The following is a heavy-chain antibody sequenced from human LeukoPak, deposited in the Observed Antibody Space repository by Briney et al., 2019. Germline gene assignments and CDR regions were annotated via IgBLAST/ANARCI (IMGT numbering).Heavy chain of an antibody. D-gene: IGHD6-13*01. Sequence: GGSLRLSCAASGFTFTSYEMNWVRQAPGKGLEWVAYISSRGNKIYYGDSVKGRFTISRDNAKNSVYLQMNSVRAGDTAVYYCARAGHSSSWYRQKNFGMDVWGQGTTVTVSS. V-gene: IGHV3-48*03. CDR2: ISSRGNKI. J-gene: IGHJ6*02. CDR1: GFTFTSYE. CDR3: ARAGHSSSWYRQKNFGMDV.